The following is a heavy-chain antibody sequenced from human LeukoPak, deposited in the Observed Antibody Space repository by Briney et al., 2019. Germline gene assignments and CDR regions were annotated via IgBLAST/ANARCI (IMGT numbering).Heavy chain of an antibody. CDR2: IYSGGST. V-gene: IGHV3-53*01. CDR3: AREKRTGIVGAGVFDY. D-gene: IGHD1-26*01. J-gene: IGHJ4*02. Sequence: GGSLRLSCAASGFAVSSNYMSWVRQAPGKGLEWVSVIYSGGSTYYADSVKGRFTISRDNSKNTLYLQMNSLRAEDTAVYYCAREKRTGIVGAGVFDYWGQGTLVTVSS. CDR1: GFAVSSNY.